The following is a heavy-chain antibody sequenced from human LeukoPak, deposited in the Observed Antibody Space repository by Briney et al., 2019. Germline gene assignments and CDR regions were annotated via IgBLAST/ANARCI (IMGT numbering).Heavy chain of an antibody. J-gene: IGHJ6*02. D-gene: IGHD2-15*01. Sequence: PGGSLRLSCAASGFTVSSNYMSWVRQAPGKRLEWVSVIYSGGSTYYTDSVKGRFTISRDNSKNTLYFQMNSLRAEDTAVYYCARDRARRYCSGGSCYSGYYGMDVWGQGTTVTVSS. V-gene: IGHV3-66*01. CDR1: GFTVSSNY. CDR2: IYSGGST. CDR3: ARDRARRYCSGGSCYSGYYGMDV.